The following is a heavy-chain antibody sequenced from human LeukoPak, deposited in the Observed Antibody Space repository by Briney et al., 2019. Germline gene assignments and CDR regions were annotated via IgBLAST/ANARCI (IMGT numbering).Heavy chain of an antibody. J-gene: IGHJ3*02. V-gene: IGHV3-7*01. Sequence: AGGSLRLSCAASGFTFSNAWMSWVRQAPGKGLEWVANIKQDGSEKYYVDSVKGRFTISRDNAKNSLYLQMNSLRAEDTAVYYCARAHGDFDAFDIWGQGTMVTVSS. CDR1: GFTFSNAW. D-gene: IGHD4-17*01. CDR2: IKQDGSEK. CDR3: ARAHGDFDAFDI.